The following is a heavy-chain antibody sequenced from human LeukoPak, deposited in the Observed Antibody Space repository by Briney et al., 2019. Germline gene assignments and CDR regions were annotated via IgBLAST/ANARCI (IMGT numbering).Heavy chain of an antibody. CDR3: AKDITTVTTNAFDI. J-gene: IGHJ3*02. Sequence: GGSLRLSCAAPGFTFDDYAMHWVRHAPGKGLEWVSGISWNSGSIGYADSVKGRFTISRDNAKNSLYLQMNSLRAEDMALYYCAKDITTVTTNAFDIWGQGTMVTVSS. D-gene: IGHD4-17*01. CDR2: ISWNSGSI. V-gene: IGHV3-9*03. CDR1: GFTFDDYA.